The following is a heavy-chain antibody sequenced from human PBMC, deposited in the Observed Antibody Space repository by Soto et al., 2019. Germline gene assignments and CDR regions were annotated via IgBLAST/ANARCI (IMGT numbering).Heavy chain of an antibody. Sequence: QVYLEQSGAEVKKPGASVKVTCKASGYTFWNFGISWVRQAPGQGLEWMGWISPYNDNTNSAQKFQDRVTMTTDTSTSTAYMELRSLRSDVTAVYYCARLPTSGYHTHYYYGMDVWGQGTTVTVSS. J-gene: IGHJ6*02. CDR2: ISPYNDNT. CDR3: ARLPTSGYHTHYYYGMDV. CDR1: GYTFWNFG. V-gene: IGHV1-18*01. D-gene: IGHD3-22*01.